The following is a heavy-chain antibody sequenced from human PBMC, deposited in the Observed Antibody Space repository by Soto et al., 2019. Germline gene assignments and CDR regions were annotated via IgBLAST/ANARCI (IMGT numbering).Heavy chain of an antibody. Sequence: QVQLVQSGAEVKKPGASVKVYCKASGYTFTNYYMHWVRQAPGQGLEWMGIINPSGGSTSYAQKFQGRVTLTRDTSTSTVYMELSSLRSEDTAVYYCARGRRVLRFLEWLSFGYGIDVWGQGTTVTVSS. D-gene: IGHD3-3*01. CDR3: ARGRRVLRFLEWLSFGYGIDV. J-gene: IGHJ6*02. CDR1: GYTFTNYY. V-gene: IGHV1-46*01. CDR2: INPSGGST.